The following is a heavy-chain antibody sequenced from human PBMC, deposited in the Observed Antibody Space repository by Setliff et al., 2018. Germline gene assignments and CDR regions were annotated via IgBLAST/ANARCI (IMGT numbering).Heavy chain of an antibody. V-gene: IGHV4-39*07. CDR2: VYYSGNT. Sequence: SETLSLTCTVSGGSISTTDYYWGGIRQPPGKGLEWIGCVYYSGNTYYSPSLKSRVTMFVDTSKNQFSLMLYSVTAADTAIYYCARYDSSGYSENYYFDYWGQGTRVTVSS. CDR3: ARYDSSGYSENYYFDY. J-gene: IGHJ4*02. D-gene: IGHD3-22*01. CDR1: GGSISTTDYY.